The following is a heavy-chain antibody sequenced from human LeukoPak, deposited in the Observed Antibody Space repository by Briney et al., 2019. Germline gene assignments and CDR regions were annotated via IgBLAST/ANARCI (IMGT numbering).Heavy chain of an antibody. CDR1: GYTFTGYY. CDR2: INPNSGGT. CDR3: AREDLLH. V-gene: IGHV1-2*06. Sequence: ASVKVSCKASGYTFTGYYMHWVGQAPGQGLEWMGRINPNSGGTNYAQKFQGRVTMTRHTSISTAYMELSRLRSDDTAMYYCAREDLLHWGQGTLVTVSS. J-gene: IGHJ4*02.